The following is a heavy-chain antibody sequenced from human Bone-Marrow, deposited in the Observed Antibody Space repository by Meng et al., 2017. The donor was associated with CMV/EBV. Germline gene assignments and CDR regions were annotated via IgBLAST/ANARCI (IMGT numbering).Heavy chain of an antibody. D-gene: IGHD6-6*01. V-gene: IGHV3-19*01. CDR2: VSWNGSRT. Sequence: GGSLRLCCAAAGFTVSNSDMNWVRQAPGKGLEWVSGVSWNGSRTHYADSVKGRFIISRDNSRNFLYQQMNSLRPEDTAVYYCARVSLIAARPHYYYGMDVWHQGTTITVSS. CDR3: ARVSLIAARPHYYYGMDV. CDR1: GFTVSNSD. J-gene: IGHJ6*02.